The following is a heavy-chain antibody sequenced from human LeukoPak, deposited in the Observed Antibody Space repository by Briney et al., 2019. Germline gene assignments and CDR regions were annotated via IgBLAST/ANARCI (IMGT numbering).Heavy chain of an antibody. J-gene: IGHJ5*02. CDR1: GYTFTSYG. V-gene: IGHV1-18*01. CDR3: ARVPMGGLLLFNWFDP. CDR2: ISAYNGNT. Sequence: GASVKVSCKAYGYTFTSYGISWVRQAPGQGLEWMGWISAYNGNTNYAQKLQGRVTMTTDTSTSTAYMELRSLRSDDTAVYYCARVPMGGLLLFNWFDPWGQGTLVTVSS. D-gene: IGHD2-15*01.